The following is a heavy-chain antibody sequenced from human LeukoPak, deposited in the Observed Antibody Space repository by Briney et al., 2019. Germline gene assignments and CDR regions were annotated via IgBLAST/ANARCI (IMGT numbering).Heavy chain of an antibody. CDR2: IVVGSGNT. D-gene: IGHD1-26*01. CDR3: AADESVGATSYGMDV. CDR1: GFTFTSSA. J-gene: IGHJ6*02. Sequence: SVKVSCKASGFTFTSSAVQWVRQARGQRLEWIGWIVVGSGNTNYAQKFQERVTITRDMSTSTAYMELSSLRSEDTAMYYCAADESVGATSYGMDVWGQGTTVTVSS. V-gene: IGHV1-58*01.